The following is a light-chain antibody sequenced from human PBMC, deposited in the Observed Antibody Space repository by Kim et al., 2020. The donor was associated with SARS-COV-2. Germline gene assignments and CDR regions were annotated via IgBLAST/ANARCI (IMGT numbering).Light chain of an antibody. J-gene: IGKJ1*01. Sequence: DIQMTQSPSTLSASVGDRVTITCRASQSISSWLAWYQQKPGKAPKLLIYKASSLESGVPSRFSGSGSGTEFTLTTSSLQPDDFATYYCQYSGTFGQGTKVDIK. CDR3: QYSGT. CDR1: QSISSW. CDR2: KAS. V-gene: IGKV1-5*03.